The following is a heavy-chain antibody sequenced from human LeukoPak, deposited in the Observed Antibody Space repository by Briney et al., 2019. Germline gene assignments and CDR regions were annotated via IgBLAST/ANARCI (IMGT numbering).Heavy chain of an antibody. CDR2: ISWNSANI. J-gene: IGHJ1*01. CDR3: VKDTSGASQYFQY. Sequence: KAGKSLRLSCAAFGFTFDNYAMHWVRHAPGKGLEWVSSISWNSANIAYADSVKGRFTISRDNAKNSLYLQMNSLRPEDMALYYCVKDTSGASQYFQYWGHGTVVTVSS. D-gene: IGHD2-15*01. V-gene: IGHV3-9*03. CDR1: GFTFDNYA.